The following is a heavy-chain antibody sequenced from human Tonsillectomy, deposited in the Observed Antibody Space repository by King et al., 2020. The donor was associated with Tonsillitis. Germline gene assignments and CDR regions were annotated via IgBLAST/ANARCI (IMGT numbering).Heavy chain of an antibody. CDR1: GGSFSGYY. CDR3: ASGPSPGRRPDCSSTSCYRRRWYFDL. D-gene: IGHD2-2*01. CDR2: INHSGST. Sequence: VQLQQWGAGLLKPSETLSLTCAVYGGSFSGYYWSWIRQPPGKGLEWIGEINHSGSTNYNPSLKSRVTISVDTSKNQFSLKLSSVTAADTAVYYCASGPSPGRRPDCSSTSCYRRRWYFDLWGRGTLVTVSS. V-gene: IGHV4-34*01. J-gene: IGHJ2*01.